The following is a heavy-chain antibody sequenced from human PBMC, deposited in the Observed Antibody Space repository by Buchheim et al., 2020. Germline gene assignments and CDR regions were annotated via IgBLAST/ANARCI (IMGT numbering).Heavy chain of an antibody. D-gene: IGHD5-12*01. J-gene: IGHJ4*02. Sequence: QVQLVESGGGVVQPGRSLRLSCAASGFTFSSYGMHWVRQAPGKGLEWVAVISYDGSNKYYADSVKGRFTISRDNSKNTLYLQMNSLRAEDTAVYYCAKNGWGYSGYAIYFDYWGQGTL. CDR2: ISYDGSNK. CDR1: GFTFSSYG. V-gene: IGHV3-30*18. CDR3: AKNGWGYSGYAIYFDY.